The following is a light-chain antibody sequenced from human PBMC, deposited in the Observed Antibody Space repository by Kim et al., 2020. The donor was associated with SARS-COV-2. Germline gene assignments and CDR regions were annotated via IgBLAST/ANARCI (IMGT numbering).Light chain of an antibody. CDR2: DVT. CDR3: SSYTSTNTWV. J-gene: IGLJ3*02. Sequence: QSVLTQPASVSGSPGQSITISCTGTSSDVGGYIYVSWHQQHPGKAPKLIIYDVTKRPSGVSDRFSGSKSANTASLTVSGLQAEDEADYYCSSYTSTNTWVFGGGTKLTVL. V-gene: IGLV2-14*01. CDR1: SSDVGGYIY.